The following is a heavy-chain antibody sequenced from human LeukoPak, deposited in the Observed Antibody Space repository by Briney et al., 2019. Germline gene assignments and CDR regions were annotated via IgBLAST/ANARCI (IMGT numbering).Heavy chain of an antibody. V-gene: IGHV4-34*01. CDR1: GGSFSGYY. J-gene: IGHJ4*02. D-gene: IGHD6-19*01. CDR3: SSGWYYGD. Sequence: PSETLSLTCAVYGGSFSGYYWSWIRQPPGKGLEWIGEINHSGSTNYNPSLKSRVTISVDTSKNQFSLKLSSVTAADTAVYYCSSGWYYGDRGQGTLVTVSS. CDR2: INHSGST.